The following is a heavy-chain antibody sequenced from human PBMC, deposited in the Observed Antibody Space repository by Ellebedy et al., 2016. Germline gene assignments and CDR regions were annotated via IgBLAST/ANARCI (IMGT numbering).Heavy chain of an antibody. CDR1: GFTFSSYS. CDR2: ISGSGGST. D-gene: IGHD4-17*01. V-gene: IGHV3-23*01. CDR3: APGTTVTESDP. Sequence: GGSLRLSXAASGFTFSSYSMTWVRQAPGKGLEWVSAISGSGGSTYYADSVKGRFTISRDNSKNTLYLQMNSLRAEDTAVYYCAPGTTVTESDPWGQGTLVTVSS. J-gene: IGHJ5*02.